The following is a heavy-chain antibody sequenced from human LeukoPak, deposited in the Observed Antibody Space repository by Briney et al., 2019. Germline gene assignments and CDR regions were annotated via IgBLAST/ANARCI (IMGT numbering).Heavy chain of an antibody. CDR3: AKDQWEYTSMVTSDY. D-gene: IGHD5-18*01. CDR1: GFTVGSNY. CDR2: IYSGGTI. Sequence: GGSLRLSCAASGFTVGSNYMTWVRQAPGKGLEWVSVIYSGGTIYYADSVKGRFTISRDNSKNTLYLQMNSLRADDTAVYYCAKDQWEYTSMVTSDYWGQGTLVTVSS. V-gene: IGHV3-66*01. J-gene: IGHJ4*02.